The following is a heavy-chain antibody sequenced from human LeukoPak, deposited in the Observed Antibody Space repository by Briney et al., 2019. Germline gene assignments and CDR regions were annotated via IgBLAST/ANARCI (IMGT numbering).Heavy chain of an antibody. V-gene: IGHV1-2*02. J-gene: IGHJ6*03. CDR3: ARDRARGLGSGYYFYMDV. D-gene: IGHD3-10*01. CDR2: INPNSGGT. CDR1: GYTFTSYG. Sequence: GASVKVSCKASGYTFTSYGISWVRQAPGQGLEWMGWINPNSGGTNSPQRFQGRVTMTRDTSISTAYMELSRLRSDDTAIYYCARDRARGLGSGYYFYMDVWGKGTTVTVSS.